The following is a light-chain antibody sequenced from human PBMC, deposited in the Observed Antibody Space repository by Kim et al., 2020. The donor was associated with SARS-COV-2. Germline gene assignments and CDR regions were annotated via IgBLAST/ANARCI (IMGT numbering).Light chain of an antibody. Sequence: QSALTQPASVSGSPGQSITISCTGTLSDVGAYNYVSWYQQHPGKAPKLIISEVNKRPSGVSTRFSGSKSGNMASLTISGLQAEDEADYYCSIYSVSSTLLFGGGTQLTVL. CDR2: EVN. J-gene: IGLJ2*01. CDR3: SIYSVSSTLL. CDR1: LSDVGAYNY. V-gene: IGLV2-14*03.